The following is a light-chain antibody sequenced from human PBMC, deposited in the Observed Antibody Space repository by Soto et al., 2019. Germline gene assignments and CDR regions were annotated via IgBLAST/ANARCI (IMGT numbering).Light chain of an antibody. CDR1: SSDVGDYNY. Sequence: QSVLTQPASVSGSPGQSITISCTGTSSDVGDYNYVSWYQQHPGKAPKVMIYDVSNRPSGVSNRFSGSKSGNTASLTISGLQAVDEADYYCSSYSSSSTLVFGTGTKVT. J-gene: IGLJ1*01. CDR3: SSYSSSSTLV. CDR2: DVS. V-gene: IGLV2-14*01.